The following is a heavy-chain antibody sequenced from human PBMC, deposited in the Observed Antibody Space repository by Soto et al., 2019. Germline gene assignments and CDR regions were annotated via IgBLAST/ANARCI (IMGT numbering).Heavy chain of an antibody. V-gene: IGHV3-23*01. CDR2: ITGSGGST. CDR3: ARTLVLRYFDWSRGVSCYFDY. J-gene: IGHJ4*02. Sequence: EVHLLESGGGLVQPGGSLRLSCAASGFTFSSYAMRWVRQAPGKGLEWVSVITGSGGSTNYADSVKGRFTISRDNSKNTLYLQMNSLRAEDTGVYYCARTLVLRYFDWSRGVSCYFDYWGQGTLVTVSS. CDR1: GFTFSSYA. D-gene: IGHD3-9*01.